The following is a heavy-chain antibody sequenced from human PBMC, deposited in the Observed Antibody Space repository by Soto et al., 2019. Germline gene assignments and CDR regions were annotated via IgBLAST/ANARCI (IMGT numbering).Heavy chain of an antibody. V-gene: IGHV1-58*01. CDR1: GFIFSNAG. J-gene: IGHJ6*02. CDR3: AAGSRVVTPSTGYHYYYLMDV. Sequence: QMHLEQSGPEVKKPGTSVKVSCKASGFIFSNAGVQWVRQARGQRPEWIGRIVVGGGPTHYAQKFQDRVTISADTSTSTAYMELSGLRFEDTAVYYCAAGSRVVTPSTGYHYYYLMDVWGQGTTVTVSS. CDR2: IVVGGGPT. D-gene: IGHD6-19*01.